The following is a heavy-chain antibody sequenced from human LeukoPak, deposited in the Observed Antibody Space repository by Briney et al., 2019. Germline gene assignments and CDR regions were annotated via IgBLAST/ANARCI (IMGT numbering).Heavy chain of an antibody. CDR1: GGSISSSSYY. J-gene: IGHJ4*02. D-gene: IGHD6-13*01. CDR3: AREEASSSWYLGYFDY. CDR2: IYYSGST. Sequence: SETLSLTCTVSGGSISSSSYYWGWIRQPPGKGLGWIGSIYYSGSTYYNPSLKSRVTISVDTSKNQFSLKLSSVTAADTAVYYCAREEASSSWYLGYFDYWGQGTLVTVSS. V-gene: IGHV4-39*07.